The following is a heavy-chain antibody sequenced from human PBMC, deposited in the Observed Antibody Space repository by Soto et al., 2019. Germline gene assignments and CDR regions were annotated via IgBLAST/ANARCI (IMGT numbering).Heavy chain of an antibody. CDR2: INPSGGST. Sequence: ASVKVSCKASGYTFTSYYMHWVRQAPGQGLEWMGIINPSGGSTSYAQKFQGRVTMTRDTSTSTVYMELSSLRSEDTAVYYCARDLRFCTNGVCYTSPFDYWGQGXLVTVYS. CDR1: GYTFTSYY. D-gene: IGHD2-8*01. CDR3: ARDLRFCTNGVCYTSPFDY. J-gene: IGHJ4*02. V-gene: IGHV1-46*01.